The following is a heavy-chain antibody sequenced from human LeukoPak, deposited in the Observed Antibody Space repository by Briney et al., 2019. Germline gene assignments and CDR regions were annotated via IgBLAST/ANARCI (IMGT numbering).Heavy chain of an antibody. J-gene: IGHJ3*02. CDR1: GFTFRSYI. V-gene: IGHV3-21*01. CDR2: ISSSSSYR. CDR3: ARDRLRGDYDSSGSWSPDAFDI. D-gene: IGHD3-22*01. Sequence: KPGGPRRLSCAASGFTFRSYIMNWVRQAPGKGLQWVSSISSSSSYRYYADSVKGRSTISRDNDKNSLYLQMNSLRAEDTAVYYCARDRLRGDYDSSGSWSPDAFDIWGQGTMVTVSS.